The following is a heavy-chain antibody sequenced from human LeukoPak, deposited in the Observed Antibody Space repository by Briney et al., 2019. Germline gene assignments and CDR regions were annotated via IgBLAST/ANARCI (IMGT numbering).Heavy chain of an antibody. CDR3: ARDVLARGLDY. CDR1: GFTFSNYW. CDR2: IKEDGSEK. V-gene: IGHV3-7*01. D-gene: IGHD3-10*01. Sequence: QPGGSLRLSCAASGFTFSNYWISWVRQAPGKGLEWVANIKEDGSEKYYVDSVKGRFTLSRDNAKNSLYLQMNSLRAEDTAVYYCARDVLARGLDYWGQGTLVTVSS. J-gene: IGHJ4*02.